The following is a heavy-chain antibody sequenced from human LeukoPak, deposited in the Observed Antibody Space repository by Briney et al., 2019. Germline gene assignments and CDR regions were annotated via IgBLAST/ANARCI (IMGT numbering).Heavy chain of an antibody. D-gene: IGHD3-3*01. CDR2: INSDESST. CDR3: ARKYYDFWSGYYNAFDI. V-gene: IGHV3-74*01. Sequence: GGSLRLSCAASGFTFSSYWMHWVRQAPGKGLVWVSRINSDESSTRYADSVKGRFTISRDNSKNTLYLQMNSLRAEDTAVYYCARKYYDFWSGYYNAFDIWGQGTMVTVSS. CDR1: GFTFSSYW. J-gene: IGHJ3*02.